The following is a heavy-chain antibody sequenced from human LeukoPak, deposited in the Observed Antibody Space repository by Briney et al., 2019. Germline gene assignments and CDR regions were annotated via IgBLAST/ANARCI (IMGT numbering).Heavy chain of an antibody. V-gene: IGHV3-33*07. Sequence: PGGSLRLSCEASGSTFSSYAMTWVRQAPGKGLEWVALIWYDGSNKYYADSVKGRFTISRDNSKNTLYLQMNSLRAEDTAVYYCARDQGCSSTNCYSLFFHYWGQGTLVTVSS. CDR2: IWYDGSNK. J-gene: IGHJ4*02. D-gene: IGHD2-2*01. CDR3: ARDQGCSSTNCYSLFFHY. CDR1: GSTFSSYA.